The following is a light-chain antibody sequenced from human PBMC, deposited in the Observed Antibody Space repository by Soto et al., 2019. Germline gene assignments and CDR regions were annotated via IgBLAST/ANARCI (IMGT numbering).Light chain of an antibody. V-gene: IGKV3-15*01. CDR2: GAS. J-gene: IGKJ1*01. Sequence: EIVMTQSPATLSVSPGERATFSCRASQSVRSNLAWYQQKPGQAPRPLIYGASTRATGVPARFSGSGSGTEFTLTISSLLSEDFAVYYCQQYNNWPPWTFGQGTKVEIK. CDR1: QSVRSN. CDR3: QQYNNWPPWT.